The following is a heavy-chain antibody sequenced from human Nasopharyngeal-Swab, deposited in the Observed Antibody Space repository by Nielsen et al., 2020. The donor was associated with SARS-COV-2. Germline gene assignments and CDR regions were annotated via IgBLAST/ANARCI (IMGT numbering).Heavy chain of an antibody. CDR3: ASRRFEYSSDPSRAFDI. Sequence: VSKMHWIGLEWMGRIDPSDSYTNYSPSFQGHVTISADKSISTAYLQWSSLKASDTAMYYCASRRFEYSSDPSRAFDIWGQGTMVTVSS. V-gene: IGHV5-10-1*01. J-gene: IGHJ3*02. CDR2: IDPSDSYT. D-gene: IGHD6-6*01.